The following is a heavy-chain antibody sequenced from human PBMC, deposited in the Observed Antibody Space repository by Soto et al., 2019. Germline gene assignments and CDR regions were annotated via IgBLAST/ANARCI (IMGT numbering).Heavy chain of an antibody. Sequence: ASVKVSCKASGYTFTNYGFSWVRQAPGQGLEWLGWISAYNGDTNYAQKFQGRVTMTTDTSTSTSYMELRSLRSDDTAVYYCARGAIYYDFWSGYYTRSYNWFDPWGQRTLVTVSS. J-gene: IGHJ5*02. CDR2: ISAYNGDT. CDR3: ARGAIYYDFWSGYYTRSYNWFDP. V-gene: IGHV1-18*01. CDR1: GYTFTNYG. D-gene: IGHD3-3*01.